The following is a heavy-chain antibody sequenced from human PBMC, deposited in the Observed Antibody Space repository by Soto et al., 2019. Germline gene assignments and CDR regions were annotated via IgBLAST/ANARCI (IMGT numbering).Heavy chain of an antibody. CDR2: IYYSGCV. CDR3: ARHGTALTAVNWFVS. J-gene: IGHJ5*01. Sequence: QLQVQESGPGLVKPSETLSLTCTVSGGSITSGRFYWGWVRHSPGKGLEWIGSIYYSGCVYYNPSLEGRVTISADVSRDQFSMNLTSVTAADTAVYYCARHGTALTAVNWFVSWGHGTLVTVSS. V-gene: IGHV4-39*01. CDR1: GGSITSGRFY. D-gene: IGHD2-21*02.